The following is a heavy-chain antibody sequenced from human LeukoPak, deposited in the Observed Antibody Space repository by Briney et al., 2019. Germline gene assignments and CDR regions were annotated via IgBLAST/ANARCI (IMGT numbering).Heavy chain of an antibody. Sequence: PSETLSLTCTVSVGSISSYHWSWIPQPPGKGLEGIVYIYYSGSTNYNPSLKSRITISVDTSKTQFSLKLSSVTAADTAVYYCARYRGGSGSYFDYWGQRTLVTVSS. CDR3: ARYRGGSGSYFDY. J-gene: IGHJ4*02. V-gene: IGHV4-59*01. CDR2: IYYSGST. D-gene: IGHD3-10*01. CDR1: VGSISSYH.